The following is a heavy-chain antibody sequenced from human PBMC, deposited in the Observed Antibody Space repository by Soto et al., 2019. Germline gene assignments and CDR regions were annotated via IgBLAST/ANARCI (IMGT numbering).Heavy chain of an antibody. D-gene: IGHD4-17*01. J-gene: IGHJ4*02. CDR2: ISAYNGNT. Sequence: ASVTVSCQASGYTFTSYGISWVRQAPGQGLEWMGWISAYNGNTNYAQKLQGRVTMTTDTSTSTAYMELRSLRSDDTAVYYCARDTTIYGEYDYWGQGTLVTVSS. CDR3: ARDTTIYGEYDY. V-gene: IGHV1-18*01. CDR1: GYTFTSYG.